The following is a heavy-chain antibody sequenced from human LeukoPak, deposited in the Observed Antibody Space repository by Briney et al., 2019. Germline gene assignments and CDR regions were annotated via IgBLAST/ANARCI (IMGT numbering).Heavy chain of an antibody. D-gene: IGHD6-19*01. J-gene: IGHJ6*04. CDR3: AGDMASGSGWYIRRGDYYYCGMDV. V-gene: IGHV3-30*04. CDR1: GFTFSSYA. Sequence: GGSLRLSCAASGFTFSSYAMHWVRQAPGKGLEWVAVISYDGSNKYYADSVKGRFTISRDNSKNTLYLQMNSLRAEDTAVYYCAGDMASGSGWYIRRGDYYYCGMDVWGKGTTVTVSS. CDR2: ISYDGSNK.